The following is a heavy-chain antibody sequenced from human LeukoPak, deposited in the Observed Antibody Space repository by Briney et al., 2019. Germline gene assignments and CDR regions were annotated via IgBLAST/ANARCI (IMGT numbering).Heavy chain of an antibody. D-gene: IGHD1-14*01. CDR1: GFTFSDYG. V-gene: IGHV3-30*12. Sequence: GGSLRLSRAASGFTFSDYGMHWVRQAPGKGLEWVAVVFDDGSEKHYADSVKGRFTISRDTSKNTLFLQMNSLRAEDTALYYCARARDRYNHGLLWGQGTMVTVSS. CDR2: VFDDGSEK. CDR3: ARARDRYNHGLL. J-gene: IGHJ3*01.